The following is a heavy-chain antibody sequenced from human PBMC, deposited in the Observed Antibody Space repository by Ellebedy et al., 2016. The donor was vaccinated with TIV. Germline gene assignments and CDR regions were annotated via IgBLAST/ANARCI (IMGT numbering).Heavy chain of an antibody. J-gene: IGHJ5*02. D-gene: IGHD3-22*01. CDR2: IKHDGSEE. CDR3: ARQHVVSDPRGWFEP. CDR1: GFTFSSYW. V-gene: IGHV3-7*01. Sequence: GASLKISCAASGFTFSSYWMSWVRQAPGKGLEWVASIKHDGSEEYYADSVKGRFTISRDNAKNSLYLQMNSLRAEDTAVYYCARQHVVSDPRGWFEPWGQGTLVTVSS.